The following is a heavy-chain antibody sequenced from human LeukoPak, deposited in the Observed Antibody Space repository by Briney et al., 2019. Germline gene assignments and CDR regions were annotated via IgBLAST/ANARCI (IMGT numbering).Heavy chain of an antibody. CDR3: ARNKLEMAAISS. D-gene: IGHD5-24*01. CDR2: INPNSGGT. Sequence: ASVTVSCTASGYTFIGYYMHWVRQAPGQGLEWMGRINPNSGGTNFAQKFQGRVTMTRDTSIATAYMELGSLRSEDTAVYYCARNKLEMAAISSWGQGTLVTVSS. J-gene: IGHJ5*02. V-gene: IGHV1-2*06. CDR1: GYTFIGYY.